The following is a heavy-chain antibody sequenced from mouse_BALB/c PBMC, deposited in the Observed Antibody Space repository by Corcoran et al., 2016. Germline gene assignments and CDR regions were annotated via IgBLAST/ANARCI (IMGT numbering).Heavy chain of an antibody. Sequence: LVKTGSSVKISCKASDYSFTGYYMHWGKQSHGKSLEWIGYISCYNGATSYNQKFKGKATFTVDTSSDTAYMQFTILASEDSAVYYCVRGVTMIPNDAMDYWGQGTSVTVSS. V-gene: IGHV1S34*01. CDR1: DYSFTGYY. CDR2: ISCYNGAT. J-gene: IGHJ4*01. D-gene: IGHD2-4*01. CDR3: VRGVTMIPNDAMDY.